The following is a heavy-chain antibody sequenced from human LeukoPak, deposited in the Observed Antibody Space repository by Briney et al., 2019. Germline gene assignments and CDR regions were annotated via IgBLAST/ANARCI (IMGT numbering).Heavy chain of an antibody. J-gene: IGHJ4*02. D-gene: IGHD3-22*01. CDR2: IYTSGST. V-gene: IGHV4-4*07. Sequence: SETLSLTCTVSGVSISSYYWSWLRQPAGKGLEWIGRIYTSGSTNYNPSLKSRVTMSVDTSKNQFSPKLSSVTAADTAVYYCARGTYYYDSSGYFIDYWGQGTLVTVSS. CDR3: ARGTYYYDSSGYFIDY. CDR1: GVSISSYY.